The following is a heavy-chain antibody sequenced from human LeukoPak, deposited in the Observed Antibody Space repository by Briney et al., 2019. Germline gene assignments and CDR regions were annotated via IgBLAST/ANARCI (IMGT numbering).Heavy chain of an antibody. CDR3: ARHGFGWAY. V-gene: IGHV4-38-2*01. Sequence: SETLSLTCAVSGYSISSGYYWGWIRQPPGKGLEWIGSIYHSGSTYYNPSLKSRVTISVDTSKNQFSLKLSSVTAADTAVYYCARHGFGWAYWGQGTLVTASS. D-gene: IGHD3-3*01. CDR1: GYSISSGYY. J-gene: IGHJ4*02. CDR2: IYHSGST.